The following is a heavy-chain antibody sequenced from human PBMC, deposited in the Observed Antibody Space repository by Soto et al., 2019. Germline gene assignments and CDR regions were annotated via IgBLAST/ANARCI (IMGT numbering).Heavy chain of an antibody. D-gene: IGHD1-26*01. Sequence: GGSLRLSCAASGLTFSSYAMRWVRQAPVKGLEWVSAISGSGGSTYYADSVKGRFTISRDNSKNTLCLQMNSLRAEDTAVYYCARRGSGSYYDYWGQGTLVTVSS. CDR1: GLTFSSYA. CDR3: ARRGSGSYYDY. CDR2: ISGSGGST. J-gene: IGHJ4*02. V-gene: IGHV3-23*01.